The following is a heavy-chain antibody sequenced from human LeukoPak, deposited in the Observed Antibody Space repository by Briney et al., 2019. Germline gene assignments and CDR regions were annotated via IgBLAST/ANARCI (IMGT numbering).Heavy chain of an antibody. D-gene: IGHD3-22*01. J-gene: IGHJ4*02. CDR1: GYTFTSYG. V-gene: IGHV1-18*01. CDR3: ARLELFYDSSGYYSPLYYFDY. Sequence: ASVKVSCKASGYTFTSYGISWVRQAPGQGLEWMGWISAYSGNTNYAQKLQGRVAMTTDTSTSTAYMELRSLRSDDTAVYYCARLELFYDSSGYYSPLYYFDYWGQGTLVTVSS. CDR2: ISAYSGNT.